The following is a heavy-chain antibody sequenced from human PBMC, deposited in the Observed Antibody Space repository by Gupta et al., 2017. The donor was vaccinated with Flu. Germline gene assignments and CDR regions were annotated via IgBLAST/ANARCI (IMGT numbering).Heavy chain of an antibody. Sequence: EVQLVESGGGLVQPGGSLRLSCAASGFTFSSYDMHWVRQATGKGLEGVSAIGTAGDTYYPGAGKGRFTISRENAKNSLDRQMKSLRAGDTAVYYCARTPSGSYLYWYFDLGGRGTLVTVSS. V-gene: IGHV3-13*01. CDR3: ARTPSGSYLYWYFDL. J-gene: IGHJ2*01. D-gene: IGHD1-26*01. CDR1: GFTFSSYD. CDR2: IGTAGDT.